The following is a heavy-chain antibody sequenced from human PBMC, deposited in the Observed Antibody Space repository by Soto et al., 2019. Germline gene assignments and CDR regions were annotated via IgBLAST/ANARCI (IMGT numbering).Heavy chain of an antibody. CDR2: ISGYNGQT. V-gene: IGHV1-18*04. J-gene: IGHJ6*02. Sequence: QVQLVQSGPEVKKPGASVKVSCKASAYTFTTYGISWVRQAPGQGLEWMGWISGYNGQTNYPQKFRGRVTLTTDTSTSTAYMELRSLRSDETAKYYCARDNRKELGVEGLNAMDVWGQGTTVTVSS. CDR1: AYTFTTYG. CDR3: ARDNRKELGVEGLNAMDV. D-gene: IGHD1-7*01.